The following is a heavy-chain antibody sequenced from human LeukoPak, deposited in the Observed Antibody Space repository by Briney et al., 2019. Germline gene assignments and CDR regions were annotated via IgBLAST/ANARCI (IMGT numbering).Heavy chain of an antibody. D-gene: IGHD6-19*01. V-gene: IGHV4-4*07. CDR3: ARDHPGYSSGWFDY. CDR1: GTFKSPYD. CDR2: IYTTENS. Sequence: SETLSLTCTVLGTFKSPYDSPGFRQPAGKGLEWIGRIYTTENSNYNPSLESRVTMSVDTSNNQFSLNLNSVTAPATVDHHYARDHPGYSSGWFDYWGQGTLVTVSS. J-gene: IGHJ4*02.